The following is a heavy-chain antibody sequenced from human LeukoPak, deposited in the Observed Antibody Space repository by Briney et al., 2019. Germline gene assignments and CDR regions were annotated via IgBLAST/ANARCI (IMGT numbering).Heavy chain of an antibody. Sequence: PGGSLRLSCAASGFTFSSYAMSWVRQAPGKGLEWVSAISGSGGSTYYADSVKGRFTISRDNSKNTLYLQMSSLRAEDTAVYYCAKDLRQYYYDSSGYYPYWGQGTLVTVSS. V-gene: IGHV3-23*01. CDR3: AKDLRQYYYDSSGYYPY. D-gene: IGHD3-22*01. J-gene: IGHJ4*02. CDR1: GFTFSSYA. CDR2: ISGSGGST.